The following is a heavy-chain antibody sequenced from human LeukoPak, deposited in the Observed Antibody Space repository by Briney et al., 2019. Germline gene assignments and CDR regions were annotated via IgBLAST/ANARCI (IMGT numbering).Heavy chain of an antibody. Sequence: SETLSLTCTVSGGSISSGDYYWSWIRQPPGKGLEWIGYIYYSGSTYYNPSLKSRVTISVDTSKNQFSLKLSSVTAADTAVYYCARDKGGYSGYEHTFDYWGRGTLVTVSS. CDR2: IYYSGST. CDR3: ARDKGGYSGYEHTFDY. V-gene: IGHV4-30-4*01. CDR1: GGSISSGDYY. D-gene: IGHD5-12*01. J-gene: IGHJ4*02.